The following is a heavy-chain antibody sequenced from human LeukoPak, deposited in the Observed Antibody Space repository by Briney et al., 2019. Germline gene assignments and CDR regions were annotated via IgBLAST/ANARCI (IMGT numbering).Heavy chain of an antibody. V-gene: IGHV3-21*04. CDR1: GFTFSSYS. CDR3: AKGYVDGGY. D-gene: IGHD2-15*01. CDR2: ISSSSSYI. Sequence: GGFLGLSCAASGFTFSSYSMNWVRQAPGKGLEWVSSISSSSSYIYYADSVKGRFTISRDNAKNSLYLQMNSLRAEDTAVYYCAKGYVDGGYWGQGTLVTVSS. J-gene: IGHJ4*02.